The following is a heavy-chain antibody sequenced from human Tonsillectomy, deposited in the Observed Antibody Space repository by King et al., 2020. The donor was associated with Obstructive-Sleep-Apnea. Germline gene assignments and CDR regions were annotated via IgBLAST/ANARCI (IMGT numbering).Heavy chain of an antibody. V-gene: IGHV4-31*03. CDR2: IYYSGST. Sequence: QLQESGPGLVKPSQTLSLTCTVSVGSISSGGCYWSWIRQHPEKGLEWNGYIYYSGSTCYNPSLKSRVTISVDTSKNQFSLKLSSVTAADTAVYYCARDGAMGFDYWGQGTLVTVSS. CDR3: ARDGAMGFDY. CDR1: VGSISSGGCY. J-gene: IGHJ4*02. D-gene: IGHD5-18*01.